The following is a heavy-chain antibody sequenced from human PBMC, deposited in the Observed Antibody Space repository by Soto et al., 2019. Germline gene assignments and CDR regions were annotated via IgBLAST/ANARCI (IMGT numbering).Heavy chain of an antibody. Sequence: QITLTESGPPLVQPTQTLRLTCSFSGFSLTTRGLGVAWFRQPPGKALEWLAVIYWDEDKRYSPLLKTRLTVAKDTPQHQVVRSINNMDPVDRATFYCAHTAWELPNWFDPWGQGIHVTVSS. J-gene: IGHJ5*02. CDR3: AHTAWELPNWFDP. CDR1: GFSLTTRGLG. V-gene: IGHV2-5*02. CDR2: IYWDEDK. D-gene: IGHD1-7*01.